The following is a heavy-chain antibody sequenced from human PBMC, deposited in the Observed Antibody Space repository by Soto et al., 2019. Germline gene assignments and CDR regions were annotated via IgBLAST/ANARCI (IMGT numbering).Heavy chain of an antibody. CDR1: DGSFSDFY. CDR2: INHSGTA. Sequence: QVQLQQWGAGLLKPSETLSLTCAVYDGSFSDFYWTWIRQRPGKGLEWIGEINHSGTAHYNPSLESRVAISVDTSNNQFSLKLTSVTAADTGVYYCGPLGVVADPRGYWGQGTLVTVSS. D-gene: IGHD2-15*01. CDR3: GPLGVVADPRGY. J-gene: IGHJ4*02. V-gene: IGHV4-34*01.